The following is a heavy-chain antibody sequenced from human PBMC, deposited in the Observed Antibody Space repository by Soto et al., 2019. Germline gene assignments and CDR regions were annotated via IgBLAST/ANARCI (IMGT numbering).Heavy chain of an antibody. CDR1: GLTFSDNY. J-gene: IGHJ6*04. CDR3: ARDKEGTIIRAERMDV. V-gene: IGHV3-11*01. Sequence: GGSLRLSCAVSGLTFSDNYMSWIRQAPGKGLEWISHISSSGSTVYYADSVKGRFTISRDNAKNSLYLQMNSLRAEDTAVYYCARDKEGTIIRAERMDVWGKGTTVTVSS. CDR2: ISSSGSTV. D-gene: IGHD3-10*01.